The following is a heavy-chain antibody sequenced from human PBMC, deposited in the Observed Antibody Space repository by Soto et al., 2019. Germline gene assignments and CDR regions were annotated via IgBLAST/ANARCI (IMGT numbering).Heavy chain of an antibody. Sequence: GGSLRLSCAASGFTFSNAWMSWVRQAPGKGLEWVGRIKSKTDGGTTDYAAPVKGRFTISRDDSKNTLYLQMNSLKTEDTAVYYCTTGVELEPWSSFDYWGQGTLVTVSS. V-gene: IGHV3-15*01. CDR1: GFTFSNAW. J-gene: IGHJ4*02. CDR3: TTGVELEPWSSFDY. D-gene: IGHD1-1*01. CDR2: IKSKTDGGTT.